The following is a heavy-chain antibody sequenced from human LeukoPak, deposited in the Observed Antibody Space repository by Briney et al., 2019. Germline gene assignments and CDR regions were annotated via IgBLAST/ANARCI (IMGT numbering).Heavy chain of an antibody. Sequence: PGGSLRLSCAASGFTVSSNYMSWVRQAPGKGLEWVSVIYSGGSTYYADSVKGRFTISRDNSKNTLYLQMNSLRAEDTAVYYCAGPRIAAAGWTDYWGQGNLVTVSS. CDR3: AGPRIAAAGWTDY. J-gene: IGHJ4*02. CDR2: IYSGGST. CDR1: GFTVSSNY. D-gene: IGHD6-13*01. V-gene: IGHV3-66*04.